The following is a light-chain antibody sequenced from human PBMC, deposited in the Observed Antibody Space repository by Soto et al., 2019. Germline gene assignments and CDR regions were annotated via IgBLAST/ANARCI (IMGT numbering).Light chain of an antibody. V-gene: IGKV1-39*01. CDR3: QQSYSTLQT. J-gene: IGKJ4*01. CDR2: AAS. Sequence: DLPMTQSPSSLSASVGDRVTITCRASQTITKYLNWYQQKPGKVPKLLIYAASSLQSGVPSRFSGSGSGTDFTLTISSLEPEDFATYYCQQSYSTLQTFGGGTKVEIK. CDR1: QTITKY.